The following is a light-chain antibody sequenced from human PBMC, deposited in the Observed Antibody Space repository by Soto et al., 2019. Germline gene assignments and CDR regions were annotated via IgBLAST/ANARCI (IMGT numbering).Light chain of an antibody. J-gene: IGKJ4*01. CDR1: RSLLHSNEHNY. Sequence: DIVMTQSPLSLPAIPGEPASISCRSSRSLLHSNEHNYLDCCLQQPGQSPHLLIYLGSNRASGVPDRFSGSGAGTDCTLNISGLEAEDAGVYYCMQALQTFGGGTKVEIK. CDR3: MQALQT. CDR2: LGS. V-gene: IGKV2-28*01.